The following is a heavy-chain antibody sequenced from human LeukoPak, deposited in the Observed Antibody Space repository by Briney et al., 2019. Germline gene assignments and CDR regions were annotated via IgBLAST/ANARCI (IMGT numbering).Heavy chain of an antibody. D-gene: IGHD2-2*01. Sequence: GGSLRLSCAASGFTFSSYSMNWVRQAPGKGLEWVSSISSSSSYIYYADSVKGRFTISRDNAKNSLYLQMNSLRAEDTAVYYCARDWLGYCSSTSCPESSAFDIWGQGTMVTVSS. CDR1: GFTFSSYS. CDR2: ISSSSSYI. J-gene: IGHJ3*02. V-gene: IGHV3-21*01. CDR3: ARDWLGYCSSTSCPESSAFDI.